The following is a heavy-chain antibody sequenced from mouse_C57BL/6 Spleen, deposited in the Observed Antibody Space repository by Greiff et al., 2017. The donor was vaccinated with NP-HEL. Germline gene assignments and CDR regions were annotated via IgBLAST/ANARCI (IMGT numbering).Heavy chain of an antibody. D-gene: IGHD1-1*01. V-gene: IGHV1-4*01. CDR3: ARASPYYGSSYNAMDY. J-gene: IGHJ4*01. CDR2: INPSSGYT. Sequence: VQLQQSGAELARPGASVKMSCKASGYTFTSYTMHWVKQRPGQGLEWIGYINPSSGYTKYNQKFKDKATLTADKSSTTAYMQLSSLTSEDSAVYYCARASPYYGSSYNAMDYWGQGTSDTVSS. CDR1: GYTFTSYT.